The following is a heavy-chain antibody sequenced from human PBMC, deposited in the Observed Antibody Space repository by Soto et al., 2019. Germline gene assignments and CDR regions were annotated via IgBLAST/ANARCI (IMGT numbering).Heavy chain of an antibody. J-gene: IGHJ6*02. CDR1: GGTFSTSA. CDR3: AREKTSYGMDV. CDR2: IMPVFATP. Sequence: QVQLMQSGAEVKKPGSSVKVSCKASGGTFSTSAISWVRQAPGEGLEWVGGIMPVFATPDYAQKFQGRVTISADESTTTAYLELTSLTTDDTAVYYCAREKTSYGMDVWGQGTTVTVSS. V-gene: IGHV1-69*12.